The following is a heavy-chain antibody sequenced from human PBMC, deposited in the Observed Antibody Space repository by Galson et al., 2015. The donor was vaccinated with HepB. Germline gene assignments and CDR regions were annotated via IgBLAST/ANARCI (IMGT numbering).Heavy chain of an antibody. CDR1: GFTFSSYS. CDR2: ISSSSSYI. Sequence: SLRLSCAASGFTFSSYSMNWVRQAPGKGLEWVSSISSSSSYIYYADSVKGRFTISRDNAKNSLYLQMNSLRAEDTAVYYCARGLVVRRARGYYYYGMDVWGQGTTVTVSS. CDR3: ARGLVVRRARGYYYYGMDV. V-gene: IGHV3-21*01. D-gene: IGHD3-10*01. J-gene: IGHJ6*02.